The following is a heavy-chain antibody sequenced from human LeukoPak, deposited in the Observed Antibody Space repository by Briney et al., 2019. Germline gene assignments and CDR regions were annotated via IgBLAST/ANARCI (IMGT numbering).Heavy chain of an antibody. J-gene: IGHJ4*02. D-gene: IGHD2-15*01. CDR2: IYYSGST. CDR3: ARVSIVVVVADY. CDR1: GVSISGGDYY. V-gene: IGHV4-30-4*01. Sequence: SGTLSLTCTVSGVSISGGDYYWSWIRQPPGKGLEWIGYIYYSGSTYYNPSLKSRVTISVDTSKNQFSLKLSSVTAADTAVYYCARVSIVVVVADYWGQGTLVTVSS.